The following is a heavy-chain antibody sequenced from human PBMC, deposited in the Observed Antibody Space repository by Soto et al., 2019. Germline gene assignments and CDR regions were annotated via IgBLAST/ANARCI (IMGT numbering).Heavy chain of an antibody. V-gene: IGHV1-58*01. CDR1: GFTFTSSA. J-gene: IGHJ3*02. Sequence: ASVKVSFKASGFTFTSSAVQWVRQARGQRLEWIGWIVVGSGNTNYAQKFQERVTITRDMSTSTAYMELSSLRSEDTAVYYCATRYSSSSGAFDIWGQGTMVTVSS. D-gene: IGHD6-6*01. CDR2: IVVGSGNT. CDR3: ATRYSSSSGAFDI.